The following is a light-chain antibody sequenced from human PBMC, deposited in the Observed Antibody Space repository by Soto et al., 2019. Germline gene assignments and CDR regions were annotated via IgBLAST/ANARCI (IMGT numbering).Light chain of an antibody. V-gene: IGKV3-20*01. Sequence: EIVLTQSPGTLSWSPGQRATLSCRASQSLSSSYLAWYQQKPGQAPRLLIYGASSRATGIPDRFSGSGSGTDCTLTVTRLEPEDFAVYYCQQDGSSPLTFGGGTKVEIK. CDR1: QSLSSSY. CDR3: QQDGSSPLT. CDR2: GAS. J-gene: IGKJ4*01.